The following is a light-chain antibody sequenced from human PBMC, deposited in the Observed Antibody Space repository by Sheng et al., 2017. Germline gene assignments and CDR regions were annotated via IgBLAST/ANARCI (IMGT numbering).Light chain of an antibody. J-gene: IGKJ4*01. CDR2: GVS. CDR3: QQYGSSPPP. CDR1: ESVSSY. Sequence: EIVLTQSPATVSLSPGERVTLSCRASESVSSYLAWYQQKAGQSPRLLIYGVSDRATGVPDRFSGSGSGTDFTLTISRLEPDDFAVYYCQQYGSSPPPFGGGTKVEIK. V-gene: IGKV3-20*01.